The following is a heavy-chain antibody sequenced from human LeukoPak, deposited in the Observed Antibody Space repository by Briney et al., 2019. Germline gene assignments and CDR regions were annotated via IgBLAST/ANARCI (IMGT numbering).Heavy chain of an antibody. Sequence: ASVKVSCKVSGYTLTELSMHWVRQAPGKGLEWMGGFDPEDGETIYAQKFQGRVTITTDESTSTAYMELSSLRSEDTAVYYRAVVHDAFEIWGQGTMVTVSS. J-gene: IGHJ3*02. CDR2: FDPEDGET. D-gene: IGHD2-15*01. CDR3: AVVHDAFEI. CDR1: GYTLTELS. V-gene: IGHV1-24*01.